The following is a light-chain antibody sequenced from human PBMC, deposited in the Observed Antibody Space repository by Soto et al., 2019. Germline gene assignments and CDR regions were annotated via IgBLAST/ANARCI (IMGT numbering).Light chain of an antibody. Sequence: SYELTQPPSVSVAPGQTARITCGGNNIGSKSVHWYQQKPGQAPVLVVYDDGDRPSGIPERFSGSNSGNTATLTISRVEAGDEADYYCQVWDSSSDHLAVFGGGTQLTVL. CDR3: QVWDSSSDHLAV. CDR1: NIGSKS. V-gene: IGLV3-21*02. J-gene: IGLJ7*01. CDR2: DDG.